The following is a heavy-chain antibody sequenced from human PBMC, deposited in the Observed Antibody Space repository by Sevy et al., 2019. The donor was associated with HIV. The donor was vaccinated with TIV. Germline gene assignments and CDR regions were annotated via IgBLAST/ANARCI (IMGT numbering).Heavy chain of an antibody. D-gene: IGHD4-4*01. CDR1: GFSLLDYS. CDR2: VTARKGDT. J-gene: IGHJ4*02. V-gene: IGHV1-18*01. CDR3: ARGRNFYLDH. Sequence: ASVKVSCKTSGFSLLDYSVAWVRQAPGQGFEWRGWVTARKGDTKYAQKVEGRVTMTTDSSRKTVYMELRSLTSDDTAIYYCARGRNFYLDHWAQGSRVTVSS.